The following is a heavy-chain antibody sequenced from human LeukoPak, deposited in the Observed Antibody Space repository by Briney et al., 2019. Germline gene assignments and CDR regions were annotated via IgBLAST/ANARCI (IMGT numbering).Heavy chain of an antibody. CDR2: FIPIFGTA. CDR1: GGTFSSYA. CDR3: ARDPRGYSYGYFDY. V-gene: IGHV1-69*06. J-gene: IGHJ4*02. D-gene: IGHD5-18*01. Sequence: SVKVSCKASGGTFSSYAISWVRQAPGQGLEWMGGFIPIFGTANYAQKFQGRVTITADKSTSTAYMELSSLRSEDTAVYYCARDPRGYSYGYFDYWGQGTLVTVSS.